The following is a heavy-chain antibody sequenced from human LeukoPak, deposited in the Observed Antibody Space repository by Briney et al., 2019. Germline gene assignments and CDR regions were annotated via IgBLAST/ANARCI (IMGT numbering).Heavy chain of an antibody. CDR3: ARDHNYAFDN. CDR1: GFTLNDYS. D-gene: IGHD1-1*01. V-gene: IGHV3-48*04. J-gene: IGHJ4*02. CDR2: IGISSGNT. Sequence: GGSLRLSCSTSGFTLNDYSMNWVRQAPGKGLEWISYIGISSGNTKYADSVKGRFTITGDNAKNSLYLQMNSLRVEDTAVYYCARDHNYAFDNWGQGTLVTVSS.